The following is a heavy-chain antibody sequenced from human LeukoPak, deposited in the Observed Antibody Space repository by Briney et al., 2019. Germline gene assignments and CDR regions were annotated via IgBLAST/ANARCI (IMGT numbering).Heavy chain of an antibody. Sequence: KPSETLSLTCAVYGGSFSNYYWSWIRQPPGKGLEWIGEINHSGSTNYNPSLKSRVTISVDTSKNQVALKLSSVTAADTAVYYCARTGNSGSGSWGQGTLVTVSS. CDR2: INHSGST. V-gene: IGHV4-34*01. D-gene: IGHD3-10*01. CDR3: ARTGNSGSGS. CDR1: GGSFSNYY. J-gene: IGHJ4*02.